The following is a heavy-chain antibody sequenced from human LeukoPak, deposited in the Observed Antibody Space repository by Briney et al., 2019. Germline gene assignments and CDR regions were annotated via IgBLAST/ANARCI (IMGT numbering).Heavy chain of an antibody. Sequence: PGGSLRLPCAASGFTFSSYAMSWVRQAPGKGLEWVSAISGSGGSTYYADSVKGRFTISRDDAKNSLYLQMNSLRAKDTAVYYCARDTTGTTFYYGMDVWGQGTTVTVSS. J-gene: IGHJ6*02. CDR1: GFTFSSYA. CDR2: ISGSGGST. D-gene: IGHD1-1*01. CDR3: ARDTTGTTFYYGMDV. V-gene: IGHV3-23*01.